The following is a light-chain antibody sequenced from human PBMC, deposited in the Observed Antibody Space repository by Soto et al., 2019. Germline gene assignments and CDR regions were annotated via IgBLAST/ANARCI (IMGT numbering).Light chain of an antibody. V-gene: IGKV3-20*01. Sequence: VFTQSPGTLSLSTGERATLSCRASQSVRNNYLAWYQQKPGQAPRLLLYDASTRDTAIPDRFSGGRSGTDFTLPISRLVPEDVPVDYCQQFSSYPLTFGGGTKVDIK. CDR2: DAS. CDR3: QQFSSYPLT. CDR1: QSVRNNY. J-gene: IGKJ4*01.